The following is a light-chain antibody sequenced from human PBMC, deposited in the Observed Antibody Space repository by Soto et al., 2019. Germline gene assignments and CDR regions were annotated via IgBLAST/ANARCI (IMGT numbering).Light chain of an antibody. Sequence: QSALTQRASVSGSPGQSITISCTGTSSDVGGYQYVSWYQQHPGKAPKLMIYDVTWRPSGVSNRFSGSKSGNTASLTISGLQSEDEADYYCSSYTSSATVLFGGGTKLTVL. CDR3: SSYTSSATVL. CDR1: SSDVGGYQY. J-gene: IGLJ2*01. CDR2: DVT. V-gene: IGLV2-14*01.